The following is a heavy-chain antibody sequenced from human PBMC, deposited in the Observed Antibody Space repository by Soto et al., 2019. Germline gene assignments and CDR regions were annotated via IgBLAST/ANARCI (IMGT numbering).Heavy chain of an antibody. CDR2: IYYSGST. V-gene: IGHV4-59*01. D-gene: IGHD6-19*01. J-gene: IGHJ6*02. CDR1: GGSISSYY. Sequence: TSETLSLTCTVSGGSISSYYWSWIRQPPWKGLEWIGYIYYSGSTNYNPSLKSRVTISVDTSKNQFSLKLSSVTAADTAVYYCARVGYSSGWYSKYYYYGMDVWGQGTTVPVS. CDR3: ARVGYSSGWYSKYYYYGMDV.